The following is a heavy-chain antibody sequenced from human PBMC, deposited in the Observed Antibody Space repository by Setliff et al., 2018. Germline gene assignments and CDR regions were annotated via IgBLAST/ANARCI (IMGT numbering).Heavy chain of an antibody. CDR2: IDYSGST. V-gene: IGHV4-59*01. Sequence: SETLSLTCTVSGGSISSYYWSWIRQPPGKGLEWIGYIDYSGSTNYNPSLKSRVTISLDTSKDQFSLNLRSVTAADTAVYYCARQPSSGSYYNPRPYYFDFWGQGTLVTVSS. J-gene: IGHJ4*02. D-gene: IGHD3-10*01. CDR3: ARQPSSGSYYNPRPYYFDF. CDR1: GGSISSYY.